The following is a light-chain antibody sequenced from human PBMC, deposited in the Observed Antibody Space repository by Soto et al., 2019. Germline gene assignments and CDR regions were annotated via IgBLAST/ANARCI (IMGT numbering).Light chain of an antibody. Sequence: EIVLTQSPRTLSLSPGERATLSCRASQSVSSKYVAWYQQIPGQTPRLLIYGASSRATGIPDRFSGSGSGTDFTLTISRLEPEDFAVYYCQQHGSSPWMFGQGTKVDIK. J-gene: IGKJ1*01. CDR3: QQHGSSPWM. CDR2: GAS. V-gene: IGKV3-20*01. CDR1: QSVSSKY.